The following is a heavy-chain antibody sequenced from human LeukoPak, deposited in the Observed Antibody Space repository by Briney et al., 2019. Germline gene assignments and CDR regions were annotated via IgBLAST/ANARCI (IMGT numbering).Heavy chain of an antibody. CDR3: ARSSIAAPPDY. Sequence: PSQTLSLTCTVSGGSISSYYWSWIRQPPGKGLEWIGYIYYSGSTNYNPSLKSRVTISGDTSKNQLSLKLSSVTAADTAVYYCARSSIAAPPDYWGRGTLVTVSS. V-gene: IGHV4-59*01. D-gene: IGHD6-6*01. CDR1: GGSISSYY. J-gene: IGHJ4*02. CDR2: IYYSGST.